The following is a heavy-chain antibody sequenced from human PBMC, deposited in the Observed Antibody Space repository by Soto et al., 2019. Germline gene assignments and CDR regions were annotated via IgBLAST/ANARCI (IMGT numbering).Heavy chain of an antibody. V-gene: IGHV1-24*01. Sequence: ASVKVSCKVSGYTLTELSMHWVRQAPGKGLEWMGGFDPEDGETIYAQKFQGRVTMTEDTSTDTAYMELSSLRSEDTAVYYCATAYGGGADNDAFDIWGQGTMVTVSS. J-gene: IGHJ3*02. D-gene: IGHD3-16*01. CDR1: GYTLTELS. CDR2: FDPEDGET. CDR3: ATAYGGGADNDAFDI.